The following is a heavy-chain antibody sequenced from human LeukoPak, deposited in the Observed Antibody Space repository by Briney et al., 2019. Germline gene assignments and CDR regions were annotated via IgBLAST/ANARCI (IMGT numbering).Heavy chain of an antibody. J-gene: IGHJ4*02. CDR1: GYTFTSYY. V-gene: IGHV1-46*01. CDR2: INPSGGST. Sequence: ASVKVSCKASGYTFTSYYMHWVRQAPGQGLEWMGIINPSGGSTSYAQKFQGRVTMTRDMSTSTVYMELSSLRSEDTAVYYCARDYGGNVFDYWGQGTLVTVSS. CDR3: ARDYGGNVFDY. D-gene: IGHD4-23*01.